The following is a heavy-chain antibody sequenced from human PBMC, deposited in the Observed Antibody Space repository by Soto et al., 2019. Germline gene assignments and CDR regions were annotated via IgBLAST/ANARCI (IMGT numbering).Heavy chain of an antibody. CDR1: GFTFTSYS. CDR3: AKAISGYRYPQFDY. D-gene: IGHD5-18*01. CDR2: ISASGGNT. Sequence: GGSLRLSCAASGFTFTSYSLSWVRQPPGKGLQWLSSISASGGNTYYADSVKGRFTISRDNPKNTLYLQINSLRADDKAVYYCAKAISGYRYPQFDYSGQGNLVALSS. V-gene: IGHV3-23*01. J-gene: IGHJ4*02.